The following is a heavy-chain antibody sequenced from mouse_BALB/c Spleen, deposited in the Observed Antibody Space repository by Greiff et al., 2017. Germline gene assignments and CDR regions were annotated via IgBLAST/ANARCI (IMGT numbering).Heavy chain of an antibody. CDR1: GFNIKDTY. J-gene: IGHJ4*01. CDR2: IDPANGNT. Sequence: EVQLQQSGAELVKPGASVKLSCTASGFNIKDTYMHWVKQRPEQGLEWIGRIDPANGNTKYDPKFQGKATITADTSSNTAYLQLSSLTSEDTAVNYCARGIYYDYDVGGDYWGQGTSVTVSS. V-gene: IGHV14-3*02. D-gene: IGHD2-4*01. CDR3: ARGIYYDYDVGGDY.